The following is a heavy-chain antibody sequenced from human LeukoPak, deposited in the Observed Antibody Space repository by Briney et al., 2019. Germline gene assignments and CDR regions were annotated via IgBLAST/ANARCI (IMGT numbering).Heavy chain of an antibody. CDR3: ARDSGSYYYYYGMDV. V-gene: IGHV3-74*01. D-gene: IGHD3-10*01. J-gene: IGHJ6*02. CDR2: INSYGSIT. Sequence: QAGGSLRLSCAASGFTFSSYWMHWVRQAPGKGLFWVSRINSYGSITSYADSVKGRFTISRDNAKNMLYLQMNSLRAEDTAVYYCARDSGSYYYYYGMDVWGQGTTVTVSS. CDR1: GFTFSSYW.